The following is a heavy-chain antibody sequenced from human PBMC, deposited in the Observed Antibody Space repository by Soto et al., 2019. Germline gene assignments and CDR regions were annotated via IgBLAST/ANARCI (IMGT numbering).Heavy chain of an antibody. CDR3: FQAEDGIRDVRSVSAFLLNRSSDL. CDR2: IYYSGST. J-gene: IGHJ2*01. Sequence: PEKGLEWIGYIYYSGSTYYNPSLKSRVTISVDTSKNQFSLKLSSVTAADTAVFFCFQAEDGIRDVRSVSAFLLNRSSDL. D-gene: IGHD3-10*02. V-gene: IGHV4-31*02.